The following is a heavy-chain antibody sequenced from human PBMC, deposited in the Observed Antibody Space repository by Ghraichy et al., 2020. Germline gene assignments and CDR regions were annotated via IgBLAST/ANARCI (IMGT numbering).Heavy chain of an antibody. J-gene: IGHJ4*02. CDR3: ARGGIVVVPAIPRYFDY. CDR1: GGTFSSYA. D-gene: IGHD2-2*01. Sequence: SVKVSCKASGGTFSSYAISWVRQAPGQGLEWMGGIIPIFGTANYAQKFQGRVTITADESTSTAYMELSSLRSEDTAVYYCARGGIVVVPAIPRYFDYWGQGTLVTVSS. CDR2: IIPIFGTA. V-gene: IGHV1-69*13.